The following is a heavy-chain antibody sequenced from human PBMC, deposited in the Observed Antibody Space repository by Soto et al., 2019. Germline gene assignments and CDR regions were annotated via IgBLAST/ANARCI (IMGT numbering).Heavy chain of an antibody. J-gene: IGHJ4*02. CDR2: INPSIGTT. D-gene: IGHD2-15*01. CDR1: GYTFTSQN. Sequence: ASVKVSCKASGYTFTSQNMHWVRQAPGQGLEWMGVINPSIGTTTYAQKFQGRVTMTSDTSTSSVYMEVSSLRSEDTAVYYCARAGAATLSDYRGQGTLVTVSS. CDR3: ARAGAATLSDY. V-gene: IGHV1-46*01.